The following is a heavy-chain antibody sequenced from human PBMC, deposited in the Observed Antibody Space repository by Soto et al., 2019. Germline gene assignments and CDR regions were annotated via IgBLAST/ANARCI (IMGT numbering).Heavy chain of an antibody. D-gene: IGHD3-22*01. CDR3: VRARSTDSRREN. Sequence: PWGSLRLSCAASGFTFSLYSMIWVRQGPGKGLEWVASITSSSSYIYYEDSLKGRFTISRDNAKNSLFLQLDSLRAEDTAVYFCVRARSTDSRRENWGQGSLVTDSS. J-gene: IGHJ1*01. V-gene: IGHV3-21*01. CDR2: ITSSSSYI. CDR1: GFTFSLYS.